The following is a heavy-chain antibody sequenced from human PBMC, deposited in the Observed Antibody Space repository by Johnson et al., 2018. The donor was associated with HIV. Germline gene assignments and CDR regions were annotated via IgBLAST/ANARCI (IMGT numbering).Heavy chain of an antibody. CDR3: ARRGMVRGVRGAFDM. V-gene: IGHV3-7*01. Sequence: MQLVESGGDLVQPGGSLRLSCLVSGFTFSNYWMSWVRQAPGKGLEWVANIKQDGNEKYYVDSVKGRFTISRDNAKNSLYLQMNSLRAEDTAVYYCARRGMVRGVRGAFDMWGQGTMVTVSS. CDR1: GFTFSNYW. CDR2: IKQDGNEK. J-gene: IGHJ3*02. D-gene: IGHD3-10*01.